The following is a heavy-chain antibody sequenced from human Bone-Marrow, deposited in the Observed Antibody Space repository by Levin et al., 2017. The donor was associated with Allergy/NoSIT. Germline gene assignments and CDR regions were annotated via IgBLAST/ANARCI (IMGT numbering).Heavy chain of an antibody. Sequence: PGGSLRLSCVASGFSLSRYSMNWVRQAPGKGLEWVSSISSSGSFISYADSVKGRFTISRDTAQRPVFLQMNSLGAEDTAVYYCARDDMAFDYWGQGTPVTVSS. CDR1: GFSLSRYS. CDR2: ISSSGSFI. J-gene: IGHJ4*02. D-gene: IGHD5-24*01. CDR3: ARDDMAFDY. V-gene: IGHV3-21*01.